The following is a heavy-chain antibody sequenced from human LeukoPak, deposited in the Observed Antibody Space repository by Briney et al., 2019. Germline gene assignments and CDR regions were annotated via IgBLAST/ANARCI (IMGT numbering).Heavy chain of an antibody. Sequence: SQTLSLTCTVSGGSISSGSYYWSWIRQPAGTGLEWIGRIYTSGSTNYNPSLKGRVTISVDTSKNQFSLKLSSVTAADTAVYYCARGTTATRGWFDPWGQGTLVTVSS. J-gene: IGHJ5*02. CDR3: ARGTTATRGWFDP. CDR2: IYTSGST. V-gene: IGHV4-61*02. CDR1: GGSISSGSYY. D-gene: IGHD1-1*01.